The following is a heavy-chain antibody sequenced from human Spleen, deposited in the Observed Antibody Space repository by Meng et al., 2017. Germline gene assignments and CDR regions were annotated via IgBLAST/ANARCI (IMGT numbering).Heavy chain of an antibody. CDR2: INPSGGTT. Sequence: QVHLVQSGAEVRKPGASVKVSCKASGYIFSSYYIHWVRQVPGQGLEWMGIINPSGGTTSYAQNFQGRVTVTRDTSTSTVYMELSSLRSEDTAVYYCARANVNGVAIDYWGQGTLVTVSS. CDR1: GYIFSSYY. J-gene: IGHJ4*02. V-gene: IGHV1-46*01. D-gene: IGHD3-3*01. CDR3: ARANVNGVAIDY.